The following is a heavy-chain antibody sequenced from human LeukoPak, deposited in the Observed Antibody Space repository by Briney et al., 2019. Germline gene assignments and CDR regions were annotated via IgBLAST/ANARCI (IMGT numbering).Heavy chain of an antibody. J-gene: IGHJ4*02. Sequence: SETLSLTCTLSGGSIDSYYWSWIRQSPVKGLEWIGYIFYGGSTNYNPSLKSRVTVSVDTSKNQFSLRLNSVTAADTAFYYCARGRVYGDFGRFDSWGQGILVTVSS. V-gene: IGHV4-59*01. CDR3: ARGRVYGDFGRFDS. CDR2: IFYGGST. D-gene: IGHD2-21*02. CDR1: GGSIDSYY.